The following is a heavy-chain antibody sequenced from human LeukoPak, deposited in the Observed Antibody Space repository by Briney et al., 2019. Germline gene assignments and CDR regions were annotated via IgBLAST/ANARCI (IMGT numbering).Heavy chain of an antibody. CDR3: ARQTAMGRSGDY. CDR1: GYSFTSYW. V-gene: IGHV5-51*01. J-gene: IGHJ1*01. Sequence: GESLKISCKGSGYSFTSYWIGWVRQMPGKGLEWMGIIDPSDSETRYTPSFQGQVTISADKSLTTAYLQWNSLKASDTAMYYCARQTAMGRSGDYWGQGTLVTVSS. CDR2: IDPSDSET. D-gene: IGHD5-18*01.